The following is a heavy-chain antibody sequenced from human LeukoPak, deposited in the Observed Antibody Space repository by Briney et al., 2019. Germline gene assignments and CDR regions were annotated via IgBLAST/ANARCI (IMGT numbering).Heavy chain of an antibody. Sequence: ASVKVSCKASGYTLTSYDINWVRQATGQGLEWMGWMAPNSAYTGYAQKFQGRVTITRNTSITTAYMELSSLRFEDTAVYYCARGRDGYNFGYFDLWGRGTLVTVSS. CDR1: GYTLTSYD. CDR2: MAPNSAYT. J-gene: IGHJ2*01. V-gene: IGHV1-8*03. CDR3: ARGRDGYNFGYFDL. D-gene: IGHD5-24*01.